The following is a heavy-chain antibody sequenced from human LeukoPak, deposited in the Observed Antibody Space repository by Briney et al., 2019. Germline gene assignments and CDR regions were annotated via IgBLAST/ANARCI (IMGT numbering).Heavy chain of an antibody. CDR3: ARAVEGYYGSGSYPPFDP. CDR2: ISAYNGNT. CDR1: GYTFTSYG. D-gene: IGHD3-10*01. J-gene: IGHJ5*02. Sequence: ASVKVSCKASGYTFTSYGISWVRQAPGHGLEWMGWISAYNGNTNYAQKLQGRVTMTTDTSTSTAYMELRSLRSDDTAVYYCARAVEGYYGSGSYPPFDPWAREPWSPSPQ. V-gene: IGHV1-18*01.